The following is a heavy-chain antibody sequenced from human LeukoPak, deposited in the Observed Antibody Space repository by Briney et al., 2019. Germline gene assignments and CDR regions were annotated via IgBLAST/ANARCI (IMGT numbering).Heavy chain of an antibody. D-gene: IGHD2-15*01. CDR2: ISAYNGNT. CDR3: ARGLYCSGGSCYYNWFDP. J-gene: IGHJ5*02. Sequence: ASVKVSCKASGYTFTSYGISWVRQAPGQGLEWMGWISAYNGNTNYAQKFQGGVTMTRNTSISTAYMELSSLRSEDTAVYYCARGLYCSGGSCYYNWFDPWGQGTLVTVSS. V-gene: IGHV1-18*01. CDR1: GYTFTSYG.